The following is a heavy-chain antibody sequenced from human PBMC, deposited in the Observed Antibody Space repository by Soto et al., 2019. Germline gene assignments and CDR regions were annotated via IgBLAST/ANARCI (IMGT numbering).Heavy chain of an antibody. CDR2: IHYRGRT. D-gene: IGHD3-9*01. CDR1: CGSISRYG. CDR3: ARAVRYFDWDNWFDP. J-gene: IGHJ5*02. V-gene: IGHV4-59*01. Sequence: SETLPLRWSLYCGSISRYGWSWIRQPPGKGLEXIRHIHYRGRTGYNSSLRSRITISVDTSKNKFSLKLSSVTAADTAVYYCARAVRYFDWDNWFDPWGQGTLVTVSS.